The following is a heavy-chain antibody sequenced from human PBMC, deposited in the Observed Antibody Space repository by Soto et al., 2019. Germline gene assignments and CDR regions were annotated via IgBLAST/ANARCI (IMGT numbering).Heavy chain of an antibody. Sequence: SETLSLTCTVSGGSISSSSYYWGWIRQPPGKGLEWIGSIYYSGSTYYNPSLKSRFTISVDTSKNQFSLKLSSVTAADTAVYYCARHHVHDYDFWSGPAGAFDYWGQGTLVTVSS. CDR3: ARHHVHDYDFWSGPAGAFDY. J-gene: IGHJ4*02. CDR1: GGSISSSSYY. CDR2: IYYSGST. D-gene: IGHD3-3*01. V-gene: IGHV4-39*01.